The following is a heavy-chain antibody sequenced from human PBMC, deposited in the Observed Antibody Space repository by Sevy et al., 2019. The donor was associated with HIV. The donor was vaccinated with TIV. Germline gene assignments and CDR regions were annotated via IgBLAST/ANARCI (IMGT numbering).Heavy chain of an antibody. Sequence: GGSLRLSCAASGFTFSSYGMHWVRQAPGKGLEWVAVISYDGSNKYYADSVKGRFTISRDNSKNTLYLQMNSRRAEDTAVYYCAKEDREGCSGGSCYSGILSDYYYYGMDVWGQGTTVTVSS. CDR2: ISYDGSNK. CDR3: AKEDREGCSGGSCYSGILSDYYYYGMDV. V-gene: IGHV3-30*18. D-gene: IGHD2-15*01. CDR1: GFTFSSYG. J-gene: IGHJ6*02.